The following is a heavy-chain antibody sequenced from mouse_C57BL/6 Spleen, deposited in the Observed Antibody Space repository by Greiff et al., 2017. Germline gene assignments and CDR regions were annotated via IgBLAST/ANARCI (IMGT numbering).Heavy chain of an antibody. J-gene: IGHJ4*01. CDR3: TVYDYDGYYYAMDY. Sequence: EVQLQQSGGGLVQPGGSMKLSCVASGFTFSNYWMNWVRQSPEKGLEWVAQIRLKSDNYATHYAESVKGRFTISRDDSKSSVYLQMNNLRAEDTGIYYCTVYDYDGYYYAMDYWGQGTSVTVSS. CDR2: IRLKSDNYAT. CDR1: GFTFSNYW. D-gene: IGHD2-4*01. V-gene: IGHV6-3*01.